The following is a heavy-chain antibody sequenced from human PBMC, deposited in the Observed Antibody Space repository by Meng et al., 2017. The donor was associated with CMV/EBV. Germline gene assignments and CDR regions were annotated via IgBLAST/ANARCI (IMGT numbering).Heavy chain of an antibody. V-gene: IGHV1-69*05. Sequence: SVKVSCKASGGTFSSYAISWVRQAPGQGLEWMGWINPICGRANYAQKFQGRVTMTTDESTSTAYMELSSLRSEDTAVYYCARGGRRASAGGTYMYYYHGMDVWGQGTTVTVSS. D-gene: IGHD6-13*01. CDR2: INPICGRA. CDR1: GGTFSSYA. CDR3: ARGGRRASAGGTYMYYYHGMDV. J-gene: IGHJ6*02.